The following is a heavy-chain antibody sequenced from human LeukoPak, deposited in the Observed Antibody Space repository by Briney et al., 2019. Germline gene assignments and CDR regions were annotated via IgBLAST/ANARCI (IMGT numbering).Heavy chain of an antibody. CDR1: GNYW. D-gene: IGHD6-19*01. CDR2: INSDGSWT. Sequence: GGSLRLSCAASGNYWMHWVRQAPGKGLVWVSHINSDGSWTGYADSVKGRFTISRDNSKNTLYLQMNSLRAEDTAVYYCARDGVPVASLYYFDYWGQGTLVTVSS. J-gene: IGHJ4*02. CDR3: ARDGVPVASLYYFDY. V-gene: IGHV3-74*01.